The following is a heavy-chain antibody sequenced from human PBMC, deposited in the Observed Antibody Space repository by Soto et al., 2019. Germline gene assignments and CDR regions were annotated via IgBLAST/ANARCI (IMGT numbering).Heavy chain of an antibody. CDR1: GFTFSSYW. Sequence: GGSLRLSCAASGFTFSSYWMSWVRQAPGKGLEWVANIKQDGSEKYYVDSVKGRLTISRDNAKNSLYLQMNSLRAEDTAVYYCARDSRAITIFGVVITLDVWGKGTTVTVSS. J-gene: IGHJ6*04. D-gene: IGHD3-3*01. CDR2: IKQDGSEK. CDR3: ARDSRAITIFGVVITLDV. V-gene: IGHV3-7*01.